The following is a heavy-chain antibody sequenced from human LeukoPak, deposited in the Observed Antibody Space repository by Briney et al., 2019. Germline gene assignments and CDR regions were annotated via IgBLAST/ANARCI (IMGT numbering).Heavy chain of an antibody. CDR3: ARLYGSGSYAESPNDY. Sequence: ASVKVSCKASGYTFTSYDINWVRQATGQGLEWMGWMNPNSGNTGYARKFQGRVTMTRNTSISTAYMELSSLRSEDTAVYYCARLYGSGSYAESPNDYWGQGTLVTVSS. J-gene: IGHJ4*02. CDR1: GYTFTSYD. D-gene: IGHD3-10*01. CDR2: MNPNSGNT. V-gene: IGHV1-8*01.